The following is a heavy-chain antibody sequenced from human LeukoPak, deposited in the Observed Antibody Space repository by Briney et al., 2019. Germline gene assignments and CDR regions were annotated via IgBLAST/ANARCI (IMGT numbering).Heavy chain of an antibody. CDR1: GLTFSSYW. Sequence: GGSLRLSCAASGLTFSSYWMSWVRRAPGKGLEWVANIKQDGSEKYYVDSVKGRFTISRDNAKNSLYLQMNSLRAEDTAVYYCARDIVAVPTYYYYYYMDVWGKGATVTVSS. D-gene: IGHD3-16*02. CDR3: ARDIVAVPTYYYYYYMDV. J-gene: IGHJ6*03. CDR2: IKQDGSEK. V-gene: IGHV3-7*01.